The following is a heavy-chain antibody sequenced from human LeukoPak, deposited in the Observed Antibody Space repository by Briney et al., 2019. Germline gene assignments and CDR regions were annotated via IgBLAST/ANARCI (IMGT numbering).Heavy chain of an antibody. J-gene: IGHJ4*02. CDR2: IYTSGTT. D-gene: IGHD3-22*01. V-gene: IGHV4-4*07. CDR3: ARPSGRYYYDSSGYVV. CDR1: GGSISNYY. Sequence: SETLSLTCTVSGGSISNYYWNWIRQPAGKGLEWIGRIYTSGTTNYNPSLKSRVSMSVDTSKNQFSLKLSSVTAADTAVYYCARPSGRYYYDSSGYVVWGQGTLVTVSS.